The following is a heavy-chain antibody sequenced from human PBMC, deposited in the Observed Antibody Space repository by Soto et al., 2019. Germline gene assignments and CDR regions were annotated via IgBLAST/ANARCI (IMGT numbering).Heavy chain of an antibody. CDR1: GGTFSSYA. D-gene: IGHD4-4*01. CDR2: IIPIFGTA. Sequence: QVQLVQSGAEVKKPGSSVKVSCKASGGTFSSYAISWVRQAPGQGLEWMGGIIPIFGTANYARKFQGRVTITADESTSTAYRELSSLRSEDTAVYYCAREKDHDYSINYACDIWGQGTIVTVSS. J-gene: IGHJ3*02. V-gene: IGHV1-69*01. CDR3: AREKDHDYSINYACDI.